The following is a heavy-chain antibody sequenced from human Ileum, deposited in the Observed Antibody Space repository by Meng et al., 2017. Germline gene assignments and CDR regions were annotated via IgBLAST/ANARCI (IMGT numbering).Heavy chain of an antibody. CDR2: IYYSGST. V-gene: IGHV4-30-4*01. J-gene: IGHJ4*02. D-gene: IGHD2-15*01. CDR1: GGSISIGDYY. Sequence: QVQLQESGPGLLKSSQTLSPTCTVSGGSISIGDYYWSWVRQPPGKGLEWIGYIYYSGSTYYNPSLKSRAIMSVDTSKNHFSLKLSSVTAADTAVYYCARDRGGSYYFDYWGQGTLVTVSS. CDR3: ARDRGGSYYFDY.